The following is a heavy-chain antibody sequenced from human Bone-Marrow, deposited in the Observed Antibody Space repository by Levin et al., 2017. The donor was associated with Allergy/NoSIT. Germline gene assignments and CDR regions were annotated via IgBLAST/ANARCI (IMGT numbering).Heavy chain of an antibody. Sequence: GESLKISCAASGFTFSNAWMSWVRQAPGKGLEWVGRIKRKTDGGTTDYAAPVKGRFTISRDDSKNTLYLQMNSLKTEDTAVYYCTTDLSGWSQMSVRWGQGTLVTVSS. D-gene: IGHD6-19*01. CDR2: IKRKTDGGTT. CDR3: TTDLSGWSQMSVR. J-gene: IGHJ4*02. V-gene: IGHV3-15*01. CDR1: GFTFSNAW.